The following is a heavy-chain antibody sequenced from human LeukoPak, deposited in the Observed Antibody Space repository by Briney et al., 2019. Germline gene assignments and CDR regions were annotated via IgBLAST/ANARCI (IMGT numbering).Heavy chain of an antibody. D-gene: IGHD3-22*01. V-gene: IGHV3-23*01. J-gene: IGHJ4*02. CDR3: AKRDSSGYYYFDY. CDR1: GFTFSSYA. CDR2: IGGSGGTT. Sequence: GGSLRLSCAASGFTFSSYAMSWVRQAPGEGLEWVSAIGGSGGTTYYADSVKGRFTISRDNSKNTVYLQMNSLRAEDTAVYYCAKRDSSGYYYFDYWGRGTLVTASS.